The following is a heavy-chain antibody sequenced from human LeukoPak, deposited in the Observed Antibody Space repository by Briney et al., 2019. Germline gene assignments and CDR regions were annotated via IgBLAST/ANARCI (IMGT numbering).Heavy chain of an antibody. CDR2: IYYSGST. V-gene: IGHV4-39*02. CDR3: ARENVGYCSSTSCYTAGYYYYMDV. D-gene: IGHD2-2*02. Sequence: SETLSLTCTVSGGSVSSSSYYWGWIRQPPGKGLGWIGSIYYSGSTYYNPSLKSRVTISVDTSKNQFSLKLSSVTAADTAVYYCARENVGYCSSTSCYTAGYYYYMDVWGKGTTVTVSS. CDR1: GGSVSSSSYY. J-gene: IGHJ6*03.